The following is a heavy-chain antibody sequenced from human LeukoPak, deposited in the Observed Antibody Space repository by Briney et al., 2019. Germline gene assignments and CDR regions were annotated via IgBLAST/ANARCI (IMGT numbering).Heavy chain of an antibody. CDR1: GFRFDDYG. D-gene: IGHD3-16*01. J-gene: IGHJ4*02. Sequence: GGSLRLSCAASGFRFDDYGMSWVRHVPGKGLEWVSGTNWDGASTGYADSVKGRFTISRDTAKNSLYLQMNSLRVEDTAVYYCVRGGTSWAQVDYWGQGTLVTVSS. CDR3: VRGGTSWAQVDY. CDR2: TNWDGAST. V-gene: IGHV3-20*04.